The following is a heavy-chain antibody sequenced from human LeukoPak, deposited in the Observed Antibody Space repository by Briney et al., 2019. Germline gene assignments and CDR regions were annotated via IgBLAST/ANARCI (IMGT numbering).Heavy chain of an antibody. CDR2: IYSGGST. J-gene: IGHJ4*02. Sequence: GGSLRLSCAASGFTVSSNYMSWVRQAPGKGLEWVSVIYSGGSTYYADSVKGRFTISRDNSKNTLYLQMNSLRAEDTAVYYCASNSERGYSGYGLFDWGQGTLVTVSS. CDR3: ASNSERGYSGYGLFD. V-gene: IGHV3-66*01. D-gene: IGHD5-12*01. CDR1: GFTVSSNY.